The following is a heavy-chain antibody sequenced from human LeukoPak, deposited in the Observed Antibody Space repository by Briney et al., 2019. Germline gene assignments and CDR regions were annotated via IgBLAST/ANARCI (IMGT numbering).Heavy chain of an antibody. CDR3: ARDQGKWDRTMDY. CDR2: ISGSGGST. D-gene: IGHD1-26*01. J-gene: IGHJ4*02. CDR1: GFTFSSYA. V-gene: IGHV3-23*01. Sequence: GGSLRLSCAASGFTFSSYAMSWVRQAPGKGPEWVSAISGSGGSTYYADSVKGRFTISRDNAKNSLYLQMNSLRAEDTAVYYCARDQGKWDRTMDYWGQGTLVTVSS.